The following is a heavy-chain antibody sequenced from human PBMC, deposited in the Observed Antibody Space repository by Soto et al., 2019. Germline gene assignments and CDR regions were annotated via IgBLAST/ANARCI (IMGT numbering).Heavy chain of an antibody. CDR2: ISSSRSYT. V-gene: IGHV3-11*06. CDR1: GFTFSDYY. Sequence: GGSLRLSCAASGFTFSDYYMSWIRQAPGKGLEWVSYISSSRSYTNYADSVKGRFTISRDNAKNSLYLQMNSLRAEDTAVYYCARYDSSGYYWPYYYYGMDVWGQGTTVTVS. CDR3: ARYDSSGYYWPYYYYGMDV. J-gene: IGHJ6*02. D-gene: IGHD3-22*01.